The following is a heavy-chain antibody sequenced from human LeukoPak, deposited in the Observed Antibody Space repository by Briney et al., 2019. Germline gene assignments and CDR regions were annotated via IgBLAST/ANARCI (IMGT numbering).Heavy chain of an antibody. J-gene: IGHJ4*02. D-gene: IGHD6-19*01. CDR1: GYTFTSYA. CDR3: ARGSGWFDY. Sequence: ASVKVSCKASGYTFTSYAMHWVRQAPGQRLEWMGWINAGNGNTKYSQKFQGRVTMTTDTSTSTAYMELRSLRSDDTAVYYCARGSGWFDYWGQGTLVTVSS. CDR2: INAGNGNT. V-gene: IGHV1-3*01.